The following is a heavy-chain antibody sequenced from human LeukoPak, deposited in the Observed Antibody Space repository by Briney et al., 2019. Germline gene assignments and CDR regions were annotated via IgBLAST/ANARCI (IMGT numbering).Heavy chain of an antibody. D-gene: IGHD7-27*01. CDR1: GGSFSGYY. J-gene: IGHJ2*01. Sequence: SETLSLTCAVYGGSFSGYYWSWIRQPPGKGLEWIGEINHSGSTNYNPSLKSRVTISVDTSKNQFSLKLSSVTAADTAVYYCARGRTGYWYFDLWGRGSLVTVSS. CDR2: INHSGST. V-gene: IGHV4-34*01. CDR3: ARGRTGYWYFDL.